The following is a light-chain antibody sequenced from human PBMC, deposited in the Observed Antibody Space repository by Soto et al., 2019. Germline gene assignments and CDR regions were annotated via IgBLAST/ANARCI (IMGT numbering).Light chain of an antibody. CDR2: WAS. V-gene: IGKV4-1*01. J-gene: IGKJ3*01. CDR1: QSLLYSSNNKNY. CDR3: QQYYSTPLT. Sequence: DIVMTQSPDSLAVSLGERATINCKSSQSLLYSSNNKNYLAWYQQKPGQPPKLLIYWASTRESGVPNRLSGSGSGTDFTLTISSLQAEDVAVYYCQQYYSTPLTFGPGTKVDIK.